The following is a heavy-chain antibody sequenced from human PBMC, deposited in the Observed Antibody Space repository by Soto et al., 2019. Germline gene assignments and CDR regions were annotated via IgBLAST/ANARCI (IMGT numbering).Heavy chain of an antibody. D-gene: IGHD6-19*01. V-gene: IGHV3-64D*08. CDR2: ISSNGGST. CDR1: GFTFSSYA. J-gene: IGHJ4*02. Sequence: GGSLRLSCSASGFTFSSYAMHGVRQAPGKGLEYVSAISSNGGSTYYADSVKGRFTISRDNSKNTLYLQISSLRAEDTAVYYCVKDRGQWLWNYFDYWGQGTLVTVSS. CDR3: VKDRGQWLWNYFDY.